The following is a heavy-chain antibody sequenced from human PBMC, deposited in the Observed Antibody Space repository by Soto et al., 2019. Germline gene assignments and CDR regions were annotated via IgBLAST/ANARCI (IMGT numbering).Heavy chain of an antibody. CDR1: GGSFSGYY. CDR3: ARGGSTTGYYYYGMDV. V-gene: IGHV4-34*01. D-gene: IGHD2-2*01. CDR2: INHSGST. Sequence: SETLSLTCAVYGGSFSGYYWSWIRQPPGKGLEWIGEINHSGSTNYNPSLKSRVTISVDTSKNQFSLKLSSVTAADTAVYYCARGGSTTGYYYYGMDVWGQGTTVTVSS. J-gene: IGHJ6*02.